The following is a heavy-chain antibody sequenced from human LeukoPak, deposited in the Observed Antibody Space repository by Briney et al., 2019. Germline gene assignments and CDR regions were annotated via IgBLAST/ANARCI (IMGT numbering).Heavy chain of an antibody. V-gene: IGHV3-7*01. CDR2: IKQDGSEK. D-gene: IGHD6-19*01. Sequence: GGSLRLSCAASGFTFSSYWMSWVRQAPGKGLEWVANIKQDGSEKYYVDSVKGRFTISRDNSKNTLYLQMNSLRAEDTAVYYCASDSSGWYASNYWGQGTLVTASS. CDR1: GFTFSSYW. CDR3: ASDSSGWYASNY. J-gene: IGHJ4*02.